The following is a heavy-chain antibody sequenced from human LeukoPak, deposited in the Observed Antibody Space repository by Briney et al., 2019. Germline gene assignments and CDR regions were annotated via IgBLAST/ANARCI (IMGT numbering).Heavy chain of an antibody. CDR1: GGSISSGGYY. Sequence: SQTLSLTCTVSGGSISSGGYYWSWIRQHPGKGLEWIGYIYYSGSTYYNPSLKSRVTISVDTSKNQFSLKLSSVTAADTAVYYCARGQYSSGTNWFDPWGQGTLVTVSS. CDR3: ARGQYSSGTNWFDP. V-gene: IGHV4-31*03. CDR2: IYYSGST. D-gene: IGHD6-6*01. J-gene: IGHJ5*02.